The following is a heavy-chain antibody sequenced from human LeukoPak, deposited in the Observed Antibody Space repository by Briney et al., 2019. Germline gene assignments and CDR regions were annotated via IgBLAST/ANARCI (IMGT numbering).Heavy chain of an antibody. CDR3: ARAGLAGYFDL. Sequence: SETLSLTCTVSGYSISSGYYWGWIRQPPGKGLEWVGIIYHSGSTYYNPSLKSRVTISVDTSKNQFSLKLSSVTAADTAVYYCARAGLAGYFDLWGRGTLVTVSS. D-gene: IGHD3-16*01. J-gene: IGHJ2*01. CDR1: GYSISSGYY. CDR2: IYHSGST. V-gene: IGHV4-38-2*02.